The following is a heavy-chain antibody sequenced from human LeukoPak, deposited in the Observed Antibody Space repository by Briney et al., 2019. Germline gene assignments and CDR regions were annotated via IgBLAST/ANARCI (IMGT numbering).Heavy chain of an antibody. CDR1: GGPLSGYY. J-gene: IGHJ6*03. V-gene: IGHV4-34*01. CDR3: ARHGYSSSTYYYYYYYMDV. Sequence: AEPLSLTCGVYGGPLSGYYQSWMRHPPGKRLEWCGEINHRGSTNYNPSLKSRVAISVDTSKNQFSLKLSSVTAADTAVYYCARHGYSSSTYYYYYYYMDVWGKGTTVTASS. CDR2: INHRGST. D-gene: IGHD6-6*01.